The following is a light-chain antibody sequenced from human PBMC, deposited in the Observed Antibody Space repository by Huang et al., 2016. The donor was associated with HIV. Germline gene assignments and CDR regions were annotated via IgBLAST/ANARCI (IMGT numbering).Light chain of an antibody. Sequence: DIVMTQTPLSLSVTPGQPASISCKSSQSLLHSDGKTYLYWYLQKPGQSPQLLIYESSSRFSGVPDRFSGSGSGKDFTLRISRVETEDVGVYYCMAGIHLPPTFGQGTKVEIK. J-gene: IGKJ1*01. CDR1: QSLLHSDGKTY. V-gene: IGKV2-29*02. CDR2: ESS. CDR3: MAGIHLPPT.